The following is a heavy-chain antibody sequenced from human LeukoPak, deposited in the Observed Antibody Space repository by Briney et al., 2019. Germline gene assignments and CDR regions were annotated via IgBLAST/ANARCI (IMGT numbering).Heavy chain of an antibody. Sequence: SETLSLTCTASGGSISSYYWSWIRQPPGKGLEWIGYIYYSGSTNYNPSLKSRVTISVDTSKNQFSLKLSSVTAADTAVYYCARAGTSPPSHFDYWGQGTLVTVSS. CDR1: GGSISSYY. V-gene: IGHV4-59*01. CDR3: ARAGTSPPSHFDY. J-gene: IGHJ4*02. CDR2: IYYSGST. D-gene: IGHD2-2*01.